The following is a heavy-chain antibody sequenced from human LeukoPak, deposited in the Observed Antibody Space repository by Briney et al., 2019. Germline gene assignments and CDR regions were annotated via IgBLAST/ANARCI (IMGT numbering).Heavy chain of an antibody. CDR1: GFTFSSYA. Sequence: GRSLRLSCAASGFTFSSYAMSWVRQAPGKGLEWVSAISGSGGSTYYADSVKGRFTISRDNSKNTLYLQMNSLRAEDTAVYYCAKGGEGFGAVGATRKFDYWGQGTLVTVSS. CDR2: ISGSGGST. V-gene: IGHV3-23*01. D-gene: IGHD1-26*01. CDR3: AKGGEGFGAVGATRKFDY. J-gene: IGHJ4*02.